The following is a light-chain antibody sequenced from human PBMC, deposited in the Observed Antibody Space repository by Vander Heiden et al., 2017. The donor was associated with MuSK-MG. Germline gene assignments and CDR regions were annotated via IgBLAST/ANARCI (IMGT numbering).Light chain of an antibody. J-gene: IGLJ3*02. CDR2: GNS. CDR3: QSYDSSRSGWV. V-gene: IGLV1-40*01. CDR1: SSNIGAGYD. Sequence: APISCTGSSSNIGAGYDVHWYQQLPGTAPKLLIYGNSNRPAGVPDRFSGSKSGTSASLAITGLQAEDEADYYCQSYDSSRSGWVFGGGTKLTVL.